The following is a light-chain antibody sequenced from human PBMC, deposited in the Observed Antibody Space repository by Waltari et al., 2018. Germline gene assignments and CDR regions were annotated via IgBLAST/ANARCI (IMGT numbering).Light chain of an antibody. V-gene: IGKV1-5*03. CDR1: QSLSNW. Sequence: DIQMTQSPSTLSASVCDRLTITCRASQSLSNWLAWYQQKPGKAPKVLIYKASTLESGVPSRFSGSGSGTEFTLTISSLQPDDFATYYCQQYRNLWTFGQGTKVEIK. J-gene: IGKJ1*01. CDR3: QQYRNLWT. CDR2: KAS.